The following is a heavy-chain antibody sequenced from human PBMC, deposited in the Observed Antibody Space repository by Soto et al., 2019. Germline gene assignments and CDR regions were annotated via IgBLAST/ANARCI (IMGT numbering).Heavy chain of an antibody. CDR3: ARVAEYRVYY. D-gene: IGHD4-4*01. Sequence: QVQLGQSGAEVKKPGASVKVSCKASGYTFTSNGISWVRQAPGQGLEGTGWISAYNGNTNYAKQLQGRATRTTDTPTSTAYMQPRSLRSGDTSVYDCARVAEYRVYYWGQGTLVAVS. CDR2: ISAYNGNT. V-gene: IGHV1-18*01. J-gene: IGHJ4*02. CDR1: GYTFTSNG.